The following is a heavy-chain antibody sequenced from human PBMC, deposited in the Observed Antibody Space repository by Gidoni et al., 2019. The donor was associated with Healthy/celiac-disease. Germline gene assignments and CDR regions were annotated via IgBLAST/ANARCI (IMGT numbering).Heavy chain of an antibody. CDR1: GYTFTGYY. CDR2: INPNSGGT. V-gene: IGHV1-2*02. CDR3: ARGSVGAAGKYYFDY. D-gene: IGHD6-13*01. Sequence: QVQLVQSGAEVKKPGASVTVSCKASGYTFTGYYMHWVRQAPGQGLEWMGWINPNSGGTNYAQKFQGRVTMTRDTSISTAYMELSRLRSDDTAVYYCARGSVGAAGKYYFDYWGQGTLVTVSS. J-gene: IGHJ4*02.